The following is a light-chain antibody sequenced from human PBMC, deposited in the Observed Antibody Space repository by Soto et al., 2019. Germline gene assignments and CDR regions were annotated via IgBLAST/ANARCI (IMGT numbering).Light chain of an antibody. V-gene: IGLV1-51*01. CDR1: SSNIGNNY. Sequence: QSVLTQPPSVSAAPGQKVTISCSGISSNIGNNYVSWYQQLPGTAPKLLIYDNNKRPSGIPDRFSGSKSGTSATLGITGLQNGDEADYYCGTWDSSLSAGDVVFGGGTKVTVL. J-gene: IGLJ2*01. CDR2: DNN. CDR3: GTWDSSLSAGDVV.